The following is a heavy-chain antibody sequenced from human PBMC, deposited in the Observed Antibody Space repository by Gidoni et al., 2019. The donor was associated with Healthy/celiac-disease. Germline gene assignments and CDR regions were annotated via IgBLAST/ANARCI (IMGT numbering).Heavy chain of an antibody. CDR2: ISGSGGST. D-gene: IGHD5-12*01. J-gene: IGHJ3*02. V-gene: IGHV3-23*01. CDR1: GVTFSSYA. Sequence: EVQLLESGGGLVQPGGSLRLSCAASGVTFSSYAMSWVRQAPGKGLEGVSAISGSGGSTYYADSVKGRFTISRDNSKNTLYLQMNSLRAEDTAVYYCAKDGDGYPDAFDIWGQGTMVTVSS. CDR3: AKDGDGYPDAFDI.